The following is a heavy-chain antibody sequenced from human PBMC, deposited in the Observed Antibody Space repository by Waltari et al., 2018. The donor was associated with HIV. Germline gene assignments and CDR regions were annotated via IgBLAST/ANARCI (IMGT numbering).Heavy chain of an antibody. CDR2: ISSNGGST. Sequence: EVQLVESGGGLVQPGGSLRVSCSASGFTFSSYAMHWVRQAPGKGLEYVSAISSNGGSTYYADSLKGRFTISRDNSKNTLYLQMSSLRPEDTAVYFCVKVSPFYDILTGFVDYWGQGTLVTVSS. CDR1: GFTFSSYA. V-gene: IGHV3-64D*06. J-gene: IGHJ4*02. D-gene: IGHD3-9*01. CDR3: VKVSPFYDILTGFVDY.